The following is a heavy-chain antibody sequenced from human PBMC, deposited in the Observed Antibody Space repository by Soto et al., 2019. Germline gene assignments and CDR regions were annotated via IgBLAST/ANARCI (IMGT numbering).Heavy chain of an antibody. CDR3: AREGPLRYYGSGSYWFDP. V-gene: IGHV4-34*01. CDR1: GGSFSGYY. J-gene: IGHJ5*02. Sequence: QVQLQQWGAGLLKPSETLSLTCAVYGGSFSGYYWSWIRQPPGKGLEWIGEINHSGSTNYNPSLKSRVTISVDTSKNQFSLKLSSVTAADTAVYYCAREGPLRYYGSGSYWFDPWGQGTLVTVSS. D-gene: IGHD3-10*01. CDR2: INHSGST.